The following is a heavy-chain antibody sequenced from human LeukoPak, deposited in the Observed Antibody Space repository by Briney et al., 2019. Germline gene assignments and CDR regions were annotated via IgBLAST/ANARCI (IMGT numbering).Heavy chain of an antibody. CDR3: ARTKPQQHYFDY. CDR2: IYYSGST. D-gene: IGHD5-18*01. CDR1: GGSNSSGDYY. V-gene: IGHV4-30-4*08. J-gene: IGHJ4*02. Sequence: LSETLSLTCTVSGGSNSSGDYYGSCIRHPPGKGLEWIGYIYYSGSTYYNPSLKSRVTISVDTSKNQFSLKLSSVTAADTAVYYCARTKPQQHYFDYWGQGTLVTVSS.